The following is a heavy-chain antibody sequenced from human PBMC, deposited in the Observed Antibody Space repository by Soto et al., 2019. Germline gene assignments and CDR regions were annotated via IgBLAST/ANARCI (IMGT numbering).Heavy chain of an antibody. Sequence: GGSLRLSCAASGLTFTSYSMNWVRQAPGKGLEWVSFIHSSSSIIYYADSVKGRFTISRDNAKNSLYLQMNSLRDEDTAVYYCARDRGYTYGFDFWGQGALGTVSS. D-gene: IGHD5-18*01. V-gene: IGHV3-48*02. CDR3: ARDRGYTYGFDF. J-gene: IGHJ4*02. CDR1: GLTFTSYS. CDR2: IHSSSSII.